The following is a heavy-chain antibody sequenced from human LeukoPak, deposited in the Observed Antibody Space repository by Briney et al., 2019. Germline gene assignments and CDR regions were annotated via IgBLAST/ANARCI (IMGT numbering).Heavy chain of an antibody. D-gene: IGHD3-9*01. J-gene: IGHJ6*02. Sequence: GGSLRLSCAASGFTFDDYAMPWVRQAPGKGLEWVSGISWSSGSIGYADSVKGRFTISRDNAKNSLYLQMNSLRAEDTALYYCAKGRYFDWSRTTMDVWGQGTTVTVSS. V-gene: IGHV3-9*01. CDR2: ISWSSGSI. CDR3: AKGRYFDWSRTTMDV. CDR1: GFTFDDYA.